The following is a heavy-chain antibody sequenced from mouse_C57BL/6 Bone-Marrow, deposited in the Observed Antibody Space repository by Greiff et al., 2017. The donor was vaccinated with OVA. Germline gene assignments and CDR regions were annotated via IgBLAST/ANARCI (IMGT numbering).Heavy chain of an antibody. Sequence: QVQPKQSGAELVRPGASVTLSCKASGYTFTDYEMHWVKQTPVHGLEWIGAIDPETGGTDYTQKFKGKAILTADKSSSTAYMELRSLTSEDSAGYYCTGFRRGFAYWGQGTLVTVSA. CDR3: TGFRRGFAY. CDR1: GYTFTDYE. J-gene: IGHJ3*01. V-gene: IGHV1-15*01. CDR2: IDPETGGT.